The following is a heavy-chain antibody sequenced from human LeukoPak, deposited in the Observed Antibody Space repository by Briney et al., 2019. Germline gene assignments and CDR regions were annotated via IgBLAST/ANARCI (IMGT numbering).Heavy chain of an antibody. Sequence: GASVKVSCKASGYTFTGCGISWVRQAPGQGLEWMGWISAYNGNTNYAQKLQGRVTMTTDTSTSTAYMELRSLRSDDTAVYYCARDIEAASILPADYWGQGTLVTVSS. D-gene: IGHD6-13*01. CDR1: GYTFTGCG. CDR3: ARDIEAASILPADY. CDR2: ISAYNGNT. V-gene: IGHV1-18*01. J-gene: IGHJ4*02.